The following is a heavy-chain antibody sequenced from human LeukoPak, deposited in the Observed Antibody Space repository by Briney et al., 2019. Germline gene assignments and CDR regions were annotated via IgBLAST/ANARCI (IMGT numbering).Heavy chain of an antibody. CDR1: GGSISSRTYY. J-gene: IGHJ4*02. CDR3: ARHLHDSSGYYSDFGDY. D-gene: IGHD3-22*01. Sequence: PSETLSLTCTVSGGSISSRTYYWAWIRQPPGKGLEWIGSVFYSGSTYYNSSLKSRVTISVDTSKSQFSLKLSSVTAADTAVYYCARHLHDSSGYYSDFGDYWGQGTLVTVSS. CDR2: VFYSGST. V-gene: IGHV4-39*01.